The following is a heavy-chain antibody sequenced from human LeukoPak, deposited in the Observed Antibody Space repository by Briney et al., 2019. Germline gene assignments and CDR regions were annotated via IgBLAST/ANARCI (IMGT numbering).Heavy chain of an antibody. J-gene: IGHJ4*02. D-gene: IGHD6-13*01. CDR3: VRDQAGLDY. Sequence: SQTLSLTCAISGDSVSSNSGAWNWIRQSPSRGLEWLGRTYYRSKWYNDYAESVKSRINIKPDTSRNQFSLQLNSVTPEDTAVYYCVRDQAGLDYWGQGTLVTVYS. CDR1: GDSVSSNSGA. CDR2: TYYRSKWYN. V-gene: IGHV6-1*01.